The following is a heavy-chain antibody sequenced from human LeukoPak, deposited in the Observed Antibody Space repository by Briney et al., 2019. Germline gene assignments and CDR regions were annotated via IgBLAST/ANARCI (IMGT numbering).Heavy chain of an antibody. J-gene: IGHJ4*02. D-gene: IGHD3-10*01. CDR1: GFTFPNYA. CDR3: ARGIMVRGIIMPSYFDY. V-gene: IGHV3-64*02. Sequence: GGSLRLSCAASGFTFPNYAMHWVRQAPGKGLEYVSAISSNGGSTYYADSVKGRFTISRDNSKNTLYLQMGSLRAEDMAVYYCARGIMVRGIIMPSYFDYWGQGTLVTVSS. CDR2: ISSNGGST.